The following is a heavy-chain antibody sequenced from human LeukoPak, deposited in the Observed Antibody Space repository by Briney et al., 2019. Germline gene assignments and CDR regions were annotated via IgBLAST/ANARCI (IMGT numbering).Heavy chain of an antibody. D-gene: IGHD3-22*01. Sequence: ASVKVSCKASGYTFTSYYMHWVRQAPGQGLEWMGIINPSGGSTSYAQKFQGRVTMTRDTSTSTVYMELSSLRSEDTAVHYCARDKDGSWVDSSGLRSLNYWGQGTLVTVSS. J-gene: IGHJ4*02. CDR1: GYTFTSYY. CDR3: ARDKDGSWVDSSGLRSLNY. CDR2: INPSGGST. V-gene: IGHV1-46*01.